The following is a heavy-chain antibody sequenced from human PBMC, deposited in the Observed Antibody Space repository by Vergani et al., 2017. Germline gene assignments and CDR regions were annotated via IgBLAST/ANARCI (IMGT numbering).Heavy chain of an antibody. D-gene: IGHD6-13*01. Sequence: QVQLQESGPGLVKPSETLSLTCAVSGYSISSGYYWGWIRQPPGKGLEWIGSIYHSGSTYYNPSLKSRVTISVDTSKNQFSLKLSSVTAADTAVYYCARVPQPHYYYYYYMDVWGKGTTVTVSS. V-gene: IGHV4-38-2*01. CDR3: ARVPQPHYYYYYYMDV. CDR2: IYHSGST. J-gene: IGHJ6*03. CDR1: GYSISSGYY.